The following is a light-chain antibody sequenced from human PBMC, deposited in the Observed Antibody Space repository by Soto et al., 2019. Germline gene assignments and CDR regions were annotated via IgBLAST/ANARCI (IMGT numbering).Light chain of an antibody. CDR3: QQYYTPSWT. J-gene: IGKJ1*01. CDR1: QSVFYSSNHKNY. Sequence: DIVMTRSPDSLAVSLGERATINCKSSQSVFYSSNHKNYLAWYQQKPGQPPKLLIYWASTRESGVPDRFSGSGSGTDFTLTISSLQAEDVAVYYCQQYYTPSWTFGQGTKVDIK. CDR2: WAS. V-gene: IGKV4-1*01.